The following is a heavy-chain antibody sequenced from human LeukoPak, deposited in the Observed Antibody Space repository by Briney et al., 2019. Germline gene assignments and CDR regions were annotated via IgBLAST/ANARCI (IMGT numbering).Heavy chain of an antibody. Sequence: GGSLRLSCAASGFTFSDYAMSWVRQAPGKGLEWVSVVSSSGAGTYYADSVKGRFTISRDNSKYTLYLQVNSLRAEDTAVYYCAREYCSGTSCPKPYYYYYMDVWGKGTTVTVSS. D-gene: IGHD2-2*01. J-gene: IGHJ6*03. CDR1: GFTFSDYA. CDR3: AREYCSGTSCPKPYYYYYMDV. V-gene: IGHV3-23*01. CDR2: VSSSGAGT.